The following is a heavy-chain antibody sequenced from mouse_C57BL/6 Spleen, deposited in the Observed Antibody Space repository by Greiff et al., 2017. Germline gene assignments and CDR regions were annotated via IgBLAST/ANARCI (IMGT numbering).Heavy chain of an antibody. D-gene: IGHD2-5*01. CDR3: ASLYSNDAMDD. CDR2: INPSTGGT. CDR1: GYSFTGYY. Sequence: EVQLQQSGPELVKPGASVKISCKASGYSFTGYYMNWVKQSPEKSLEWIGEINPSTGGTTYNQKFKAKATLTVDKSSSTAYMQLKSLTSEDSAVYYCASLYSNDAMDDWGQGTSVTVSS. V-gene: IGHV1-42*01. J-gene: IGHJ4*01.